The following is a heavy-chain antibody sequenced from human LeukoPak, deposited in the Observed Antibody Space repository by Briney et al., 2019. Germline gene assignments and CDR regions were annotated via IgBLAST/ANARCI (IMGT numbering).Heavy chain of an antibody. D-gene: IGHD3-10*01. J-gene: IGHJ4*02. CDR1: GYTFTNYY. V-gene: IGHV1-46*01. CDR3: ARLAMETMVRGVIVSDEDY. Sequence: ASVKVSCTASGYTFTNYYMHWVRQAPGQGLEWMGIINPSGGSTSYAQKFQGRVTMTRDTSTSTVYMELSSLRSEDTAVYYCARLAMETMVRGVIVSDEDYWGQGTLVTVSS. CDR2: INPSGGST.